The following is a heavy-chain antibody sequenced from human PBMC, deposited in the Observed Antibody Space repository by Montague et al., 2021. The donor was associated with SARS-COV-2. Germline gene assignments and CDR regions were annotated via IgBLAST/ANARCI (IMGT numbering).Heavy chain of an antibody. Sequence: SETLSLTCTVSGGSISSYYWSWIRQPAGTGLEWIGRIYTSGSTNYNPSLTSRVTMSVDTSKNQISLKLSSVTAADTAVYYCARDPAYCSSTSCYDDAFDXWGQGTMVTVSS. J-gene: IGHJ3*02. CDR1: GGSISSYY. V-gene: IGHV4-4*07. CDR2: IYTSGST. CDR3: ARDPAYCSSTSCYDDAFDX. D-gene: IGHD2-2*01.